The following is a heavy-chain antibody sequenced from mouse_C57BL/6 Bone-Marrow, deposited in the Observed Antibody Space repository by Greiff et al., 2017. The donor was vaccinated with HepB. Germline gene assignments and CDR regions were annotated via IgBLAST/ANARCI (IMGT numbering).Heavy chain of an antibody. CDR3: ASPYYFDY. CDR1: GYTFTSYD. J-gene: IGHJ2*01. V-gene: IGHV1-85*01. CDR2: IYPRDGST. Sequence: QVQLKESGPELVKPGASVKLSCKASGYTFTSYDINWVKQRPGQGLEWIGWIYPRDGSTKYNEKFKGKATLTVDTSSSTAYMELHSLTSEDSAVYFCASPYYFDYWGQGTTLTVSS.